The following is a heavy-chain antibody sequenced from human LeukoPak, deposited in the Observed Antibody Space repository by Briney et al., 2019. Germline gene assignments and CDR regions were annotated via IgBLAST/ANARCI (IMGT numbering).Heavy chain of an antibody. Sequence: GASVKVSCKASGYTFSGYDNHWVRQATEQGLEWMGWMNPNSGNTAYAQNFRGRVTMTRDTSITTAYMELNSLRSEDTAVYYCARVHSSGQDWGQGTLVTVSS. CDR3: ARVHSSGQD. D-gene: IGHD3-22*01. J-gene: IGHJ4*02. CDR2: MNPNSGNT. V-gene: IGHV1-8*01. CDR1: GYTFSGYD.